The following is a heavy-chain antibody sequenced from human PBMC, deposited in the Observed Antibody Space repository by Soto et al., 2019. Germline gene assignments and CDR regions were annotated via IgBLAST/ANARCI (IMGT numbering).Heavy chain of an antibody. CDR2: IYYSGST. V-gene: IGHV4-61*01. Sequence: SETLSLTCTVSGGSVSSGSYYWSWTRQPPGKGLEWIGYIYYSGSTNYNPSLKSRVTISVDTSKNQFSLKLSSVTAADTAVYYCARDEKGVLGRYEAYGMDFWGKGPMGNGSS. CDR3: ARDEKGVLGRYEAYGMDF. CDR1: GGSVSSGSYY. J-gene: IGHJ6*04. D-gene: IGHD3-16*01.